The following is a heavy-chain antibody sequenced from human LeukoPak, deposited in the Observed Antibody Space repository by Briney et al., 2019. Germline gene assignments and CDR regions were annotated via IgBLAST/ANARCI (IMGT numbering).Heavy chain of an antibody. Sequence: PSETLSLTCAVYGGSFSGYYWSWIRQPPGKGLGWIGEINHSGSTNYNPSLKSRVTISVDTSKNQFSLKLSSVTAADTAVYYCARGRQWLVRNYFDYWGQGTLVTVSS. V-gene: IGHV4-34*01. CDR1: GGSFSGYY. CDR2: INHSGST. J-gene: IGHJ4*02. CDR3: ARGRQWLVRNYFDY. D-gene: IGHD6-19*01.